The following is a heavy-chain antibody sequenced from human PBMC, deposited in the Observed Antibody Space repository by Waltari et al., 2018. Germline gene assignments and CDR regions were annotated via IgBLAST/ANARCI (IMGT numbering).Heavy chain of an antibody. CDR3: ARGPWVTTGYDY. V-gene: IGHV4-59*01. Sequence: QVQLQESGPGLVKPSETLSLTCTVSGGSISSYYWSWIRQPPGKGLEWIGYIYYSGSTNYHPSLKSRVTISVDTSKNQFSLKLSSVTAADTAVYYWARGPWVTTGYDYWGQGTLVTVSS. D-gene: IGHD4-17*01. J-gene: IGHJ4*02. CDR2: IYYSGST. CDR1: GGSISSYY.